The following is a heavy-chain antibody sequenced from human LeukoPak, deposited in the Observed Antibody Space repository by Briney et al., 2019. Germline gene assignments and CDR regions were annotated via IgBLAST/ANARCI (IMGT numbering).Heavy chain of an antibody. CDR1: GGSFSGYY. D-gene: IGHD5-18*01. CDR2: INHSGST. V-gene: IGHV4-34*01. J-gene: IGHJ4*02. Sequence: PSETLSLTCAVYGGSFSGYYWSWIRQPPGKGLGWIGEINHSGSTNYNPSLKSRVTISVDTSKNQFSLKLSSVTAADTAVYYCARVSYGYGYYFDYWGQGTLVTVSS. CDR3: ARVSYGYGYYFDY.